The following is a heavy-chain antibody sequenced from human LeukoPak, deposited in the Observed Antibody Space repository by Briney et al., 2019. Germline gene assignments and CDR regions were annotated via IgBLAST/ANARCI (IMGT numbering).Heavy chain of an antibody. V-gene: IGHV3-23*01. CDR3: ARYSSAWGTPDN. CDR2: VSSSGGDT. D-gene: IGHD6-19*01. J-gene: IGHJ4*02. Sequence: GSLRLSCAASGFTFNTYTMNWVRQAPGKGLEWVSAVSSSGGDTYYADSVKGRFTISRDNSKNTLSLQMNSLRAVDTAVYYCARYSSAWGTPDNWGQGTLVTVSS. CDR1: GFTFNTYT.